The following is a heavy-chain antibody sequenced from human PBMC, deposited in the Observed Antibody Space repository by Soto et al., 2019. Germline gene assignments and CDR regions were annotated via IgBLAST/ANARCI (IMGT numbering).Heavy chain of an antibody. CDR2: IIPILGIA. V-gene: IGHV1-69*08. J-gene: IGHJ4*02. CDR1: GGTFSSYT. CDR3: ARDSDYGDYVYFDY. Sequence: QVQLVQSGAEVKKPGSSVKVSCKASGGTFSSYTISWVRQAPGQGLEWMGRIIPILGIANYAQKFQGRVTITADKSTRTAYMELSSLRSEDTAVYYCARDSDYGDYVYFDYWGQGTLVTVSS. D-gene: IGHD4-17*01.